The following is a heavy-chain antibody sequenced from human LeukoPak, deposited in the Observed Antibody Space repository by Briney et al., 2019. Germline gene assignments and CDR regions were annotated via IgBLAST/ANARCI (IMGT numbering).Heavy chain of an antibody. Sequence: GGSLRLSCAASGFTFSNAWMSWVRQAPGKGLEWVGRIKSKTDGGTTDYAAPVKGRFTISRDDSKNTLYLQMNSLRIEDTAVYYCARDGRADWGNWFDPWGQGTLVTVSS. CDR3: ARDGRADWGNWFDP. J-gene: IGHJ5*02. CDR1: GFTFSNAW. CDR2: IKSKTDGGTT. D-gene: IGHD7-27*01. V-gene: IGHV3-15*01.